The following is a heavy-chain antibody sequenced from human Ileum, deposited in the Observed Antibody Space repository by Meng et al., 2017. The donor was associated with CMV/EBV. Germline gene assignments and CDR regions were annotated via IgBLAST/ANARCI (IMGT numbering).Heavy chain of an antibody. V-gene: IGHV4-28*03. J-gene: IGHJ4*02. CDR2: IYYSGST. D-gene: IGHD3-22*01. CDR3: ARDRFYDRSGNYYEIGY. CDR1: GYSINSSHW. Sequence: GRLQASGPGLVKPSDTLSLTCAVSGYSINSSHWWGWIRQPPGKGLAWIGYIYYSGSTYYNPSLKSRVTMSVDTSKNQFSLKVTSVTAADTAVYYCARDRFYDRSGNYYEIGYWGQGTLVTVSS.